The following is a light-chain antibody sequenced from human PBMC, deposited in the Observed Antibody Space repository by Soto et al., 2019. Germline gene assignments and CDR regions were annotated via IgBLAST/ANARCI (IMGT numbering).Light chain of an antibody. V-gene: IGKV1-5*01. Sequence: DIEMGQSPSTVCASVGDRVTITCRASQSISSYLAWYQQKPGKAPKLLIYGSSTLQSGVPSRFSGSGSGTEFTLTISSLQPDDFATYYCQHYNSYSEAFGQGTKVDIK. CDR1: QSISSY. J-gene: IGKJ1*01. CDR3: QHYNSYSEA. CDR2: GSS.